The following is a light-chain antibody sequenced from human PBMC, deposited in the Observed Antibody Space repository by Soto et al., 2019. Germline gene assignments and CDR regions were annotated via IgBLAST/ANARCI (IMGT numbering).Light chain of an antibody. CDR3: SSYTRSRTWV. CDR1: SSDLLGYNY. J-gene: IGLJ3*02. CDR2: EVT. Sequence: QSVLTQPASVSGSPGQSITISCTATSSDLLGYNYVSWYQQHPGKAPKLMIYEVTNRPSGVSNRFSGSHSGSTASLTISGLQAEVEADYYCSSYTRSRTWVFGGGTKVTVL. V-gene: IGLV2-14*01.